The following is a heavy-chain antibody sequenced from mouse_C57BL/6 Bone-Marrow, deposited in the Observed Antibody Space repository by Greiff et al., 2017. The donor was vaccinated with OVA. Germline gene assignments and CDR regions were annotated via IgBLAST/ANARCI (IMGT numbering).Heavy chain of an antibody. CDR2: ILPGSGST. CDR3: ARWIYYYGSSYWYFDV. D-gene: IGHD1-1*01. V-gene: IGHV1-9*01. Sequence: QVQLKESGAELMKPGASVKLSCKATGYTFTGYWIEWVKQRPGHGLEWIGEILPGSGSTNYNEKFKGKATFTADTSSNTAYMQLSSLTTEDSAIYNCARWIYYYGSSYWYFDVWGTGTTGTVSS. CDR1: GYTFTGYW. J-gene: IGHJ1*03.